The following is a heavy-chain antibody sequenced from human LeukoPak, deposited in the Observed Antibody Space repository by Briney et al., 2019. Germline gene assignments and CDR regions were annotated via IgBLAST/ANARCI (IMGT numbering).Heavy chain of an antibody. CDR1: GYTFTSYG. CDR3: ATVVFMGYSRDSSGYYLPYFDY. D-gene: IGHD3-22*01. J-gene: IGHJ4*02. V-gene: IGHV1-18*01. CDR2: ISAYNGNT. Sequence: ASVKVSCKASGYTFTSYGISWVRQAPGQGLEWMGWISAYNGNTNYAQKFQGRVTMTEDTSTDTAYMELSSLRSEDTAVYYCATVVFMGYSRDSSGYYLPYFDYWGQGTLVTVSS.